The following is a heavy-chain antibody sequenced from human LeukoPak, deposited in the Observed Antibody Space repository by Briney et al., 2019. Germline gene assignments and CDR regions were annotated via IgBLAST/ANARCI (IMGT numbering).Heavy chain of an antibody. CDR3: AKDGVWGSYRLSYFDY. D-gene: IGHD3-16*02. CDR1: EFTFSRYG. J-gene: IGHJ4*02. CDR2: ISYDGSNK. Sequence: GGSLRLSCAASEFTFSRYGMHWVRQAPGKGLEWVAVISYDGSNKYYADSVKGRFTISRDNSKNTLYLQMNSLRAEDTAVYYCAKDGVWGSYRLSYFDYWGQGTLVTVSS. V-gene: IGHV3-30*18.